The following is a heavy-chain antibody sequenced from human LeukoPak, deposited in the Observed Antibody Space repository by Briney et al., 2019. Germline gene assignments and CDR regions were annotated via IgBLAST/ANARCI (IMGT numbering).Heavy chain of an antibody. D-gene: IGHD3-10*01. Sequence: SVKVSCKASGGTFSSYAISWVRQAPGQGLEWMGGIIPIFGTANYAQKFQGRVTITADESTSTAYMELSSLRSEDTAVYYCARVGFGEGAPIDYWGQGTLVTVSS. CDR2: IIPIFGTA. V-gene: IGHV1-69*13. J-gene: IGHJ4*02. CDR3: ARVGFGEGAPIDY. CDR1: GGTFSSYA.